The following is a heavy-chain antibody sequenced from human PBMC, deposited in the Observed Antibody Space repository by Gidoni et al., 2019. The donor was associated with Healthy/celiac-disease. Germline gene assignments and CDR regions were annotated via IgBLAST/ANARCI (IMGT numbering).Heavy chain of an antibody. J-gene: IGHJ4*02. V-gene: IGHV4-39*07. CDR2: IYYSGST. Sequence: HLQLQESGPGLVKPSETLSLTCTVSGGSISSSSYYWGWIRQPPGKGLDWIGSIYYSGSTYYNPSVKSRVTISVETSKNQFSLKLSSVTAADTAVYYCAGGRDGYNFDYWGQGTMVTVSS. CDR1: GGSISSSSYY. D-gene: IGHD5-12*01. CDR3: AGGRDGYNFDY.